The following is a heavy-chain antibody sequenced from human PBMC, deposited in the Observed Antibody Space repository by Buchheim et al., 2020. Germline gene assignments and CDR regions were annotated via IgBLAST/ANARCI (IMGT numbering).Heavy chain of an antibody. Sequence: EVQLVESGGGLVQPGGSLRLSCVASGFTFSSYAMNWVRQAPGKGLEWVSVIRGGDGGTYYAGSVKGRFTISRDNSNHTLYLQMNSLRAEDTAVYYCAKGYRDGYNPFDYWGRGTL. CDR3: AKGYRDGYNPFDY. D-gene: IGHD5-24*01. CDR1: GFTFSSYA. V-gene: IGHV3-23*04. J-gene: IGHJ4*02. CDR2: IRGGDGGT.